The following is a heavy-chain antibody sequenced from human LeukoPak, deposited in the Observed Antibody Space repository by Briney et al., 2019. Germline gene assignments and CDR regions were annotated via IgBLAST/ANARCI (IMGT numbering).Heavy chain of an antibody. CDR1: GGSISSYY. Sequence: SETLSLTCTVSGGSISSYYWSWIRQPAGKPLEWIGRIYSSGATSYNPSLKSRVTMSVHTSKNQFSLRLTSVTAADTAVYYCAREAYSYGHTSQAFDYWGQGTLVTVSS. CDR2: IYSSGAT. V-gene: IGHV4-4*07. CDR3: AREAYSYGHTSQAFDY. J-gene: IGHJ4*02. D-gene: IGHD5-18*01.